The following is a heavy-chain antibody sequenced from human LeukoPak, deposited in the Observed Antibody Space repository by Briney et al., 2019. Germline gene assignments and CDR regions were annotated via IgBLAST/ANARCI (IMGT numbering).Heavy chain of an antibody. CDR1: GFTFSTYS. J-gene: IGHJ4*02. Sequence: GGGLIVSCAASGFTFSTYSMSGVRQAPGRGREWGSFVIGSSELIYYADSVKGRFTLSRDNAKNSMYLQMNSLRDQDTAVYYCARVRGATLAHHYFDYWGQGALVTVSS. V-gene: IGHV3-48*02. CDR2: VIGSSELI. CDR3: ARVRGATLAHHYFDY. D-gene: IGHD3-10*01.